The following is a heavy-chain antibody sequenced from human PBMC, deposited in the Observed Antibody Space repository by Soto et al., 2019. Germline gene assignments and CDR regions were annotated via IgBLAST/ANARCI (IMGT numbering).Heavy chain of an antibody. CDR3: ARGPDCSGGSCYSGTGNY. CDR2: IIPILGIA. D-gene: IGHD2-15*01. V-gene: IGHV1-69*02. CDR1: GGTFSSYT. Sequence: SVKVSCKASGGTFSSYTISWVRQAPGQGLEWMGRIIPILGIANYAQKFQGRVTITADKSTSTAYMELSSLRSEDTAVYYCARGPDCSGGSCYSGTGNYWGQGTLVTVSS. J-gene: IGHJ4*02.